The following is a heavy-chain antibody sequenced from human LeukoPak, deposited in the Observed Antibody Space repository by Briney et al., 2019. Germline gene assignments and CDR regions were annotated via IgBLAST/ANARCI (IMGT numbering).Heavy chain of an antibody. D-gene: IGHD2-2*02. CDR2: ISSSGSTI. V-gene: IGHV3-11*04. CDR3: ARDAYWSSTSCYTPGAFDI. J-gene: IGHJ3*02. CDR1: GFTFSDYY. Sequence: GGSLRLSCAASGFTFSDYYMSWIRQAPGKGLEWVSYISSSGSTIYYADSVKGRFTISRDNAKNSLYLQMNSLRAEDTAVYYCARDAYWSSTSCYTPGAFDIWGQGTMVTVSS.